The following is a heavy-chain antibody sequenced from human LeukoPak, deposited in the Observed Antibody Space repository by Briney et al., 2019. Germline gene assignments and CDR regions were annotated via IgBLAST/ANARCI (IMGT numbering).Heavy chain of an antibody. CDR3: ARDIHYYDSSGFHFDY. Sequence: ASVKVSCKASGYTFTSYGISWVRQAPGQGPEWMGWISAYNGNTNYAQKLQGRVTMTTDTSTSTAYMELRSLRSDDTAVYYCARDIHYYDSSGFHFDYWGQGTLVTVSS. V-gene: IGHV1-18*01. CDR2: ISAYNGNT. CDR1: GYTFTSYG. J-gene: IGHJ4*02. D-gene: IGHD3-22*01.